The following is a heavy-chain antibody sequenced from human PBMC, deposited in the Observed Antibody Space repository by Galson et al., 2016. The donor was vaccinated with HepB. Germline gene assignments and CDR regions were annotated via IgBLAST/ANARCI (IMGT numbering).Heavy chain of an antibody. V-gene: IGHV3-13*01. Sequence: SLRLSCAASGFSFSSYDMHWVRQATGKGLEWVSAIGTAGDTYHPGSVKGRFTISRENAENSLDLQMNSLRAGDTAVYYCARGGCSSTSCPYYHHYGMDVWGQGTTVTVSS. D-gene: IGHD2-2*01. CDR3: ARGGCSSTSCPYYHHYGMDV. CDR1: GFSFSSYD. J-gene: IGHJ6*02. CDR2: IGTAGDT.